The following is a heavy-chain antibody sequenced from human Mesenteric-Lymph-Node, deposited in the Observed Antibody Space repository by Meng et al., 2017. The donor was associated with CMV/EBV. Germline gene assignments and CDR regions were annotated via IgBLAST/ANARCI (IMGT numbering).Heavy chain of an antibody. V-gene: IGHV3-48*04. J-gene: IGHJ4*02. CDR3: ARDGVEWNLPIDY. D-gene: IGHD3-3*01. Sequence: GESLKISCAASGFTFSSYSMNWVRQAPGKGLEWVSYISSSSSTIYYADSVKGRFTISGDNAKNSLYLQMNSLRAEDTAVYYCARDGVEWNLPIDYWGQGTLVTVSS. CDR2: ISSSSSTI. CDR1: GFTFSSYS.